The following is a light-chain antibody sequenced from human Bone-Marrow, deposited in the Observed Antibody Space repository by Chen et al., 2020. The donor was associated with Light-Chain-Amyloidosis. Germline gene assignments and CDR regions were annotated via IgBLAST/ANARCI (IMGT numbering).Light chain of an antibody. CDR2: DDR. CDR3: QVWDSSSDRPV. CDR1: NIGSTS. V-gene: IGLV3-21*02. J-gene: IGLJ3*02. Sequence: SYVLTQPSSLSVAPGQTATIACGGNNIGSTSVDWYQQTPGQAPLLVVYDDRDRPSGIPARLSGSNSGNTAPLTISRVEAGDEADYYCQVWDSSSDRPVFGGGTKLTVL.